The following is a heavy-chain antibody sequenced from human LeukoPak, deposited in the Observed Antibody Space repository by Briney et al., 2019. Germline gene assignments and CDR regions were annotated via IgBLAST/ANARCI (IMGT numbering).Heavy chain of an antibody. D-gene: IGHD5-24*01. J-gene: IGHJ4*02. Sequence: SETLPLTCTVSGGSVSSDNYYWSWIRQPPGKGLEWIGDIYYSGSIKYNPSLKSRVTMSVDTSKNQFSLKLSSVTAADTAVYYCARQRWLQSFDYWGQGTLVTVSS. CDR1: GGSVSSDNYY. CDR2: IYYSGSI. V-gene: IGHV4-61*01. CDR3: ARQRWLQSFDY.